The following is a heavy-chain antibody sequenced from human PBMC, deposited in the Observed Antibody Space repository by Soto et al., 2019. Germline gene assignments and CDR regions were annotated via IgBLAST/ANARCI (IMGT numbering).Heavy chain of an antibody. Sequence: EVQLVESGGGLVQPGRSLRLSCAASGFTFDDYAMHWVRQAPGKGLEWVSGISWNSGSIGYADSVKGRFTISRDNAKNYLYLQMHSLRAEDTALYYCAKDMSGYSYGTPIDYWGQGTLVTVSS. CDR2: ISWNSGSI. CDR3: AKDMSGYSYGTPIDY. J-gene: IGHJ4*02. D-gene: IGHD5-18*01. CDR1: GFTFDDYA. V-gene: IGHV3-9*01.